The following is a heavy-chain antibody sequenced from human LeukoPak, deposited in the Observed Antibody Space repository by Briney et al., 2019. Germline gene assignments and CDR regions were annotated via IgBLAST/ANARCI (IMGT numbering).Heavy chain of an antibody. CDR1: GGSISNSNYY. D-gene: IGHD6-19*01. Sequence: SETLSLTCTVSGGSISNSNYYWGWIRQPPGKGLEWIGGAYYSGSTYYSPSLKSRVTISVDTSRNHFSLNLNSVTAADTAVYYCARHSSSAWYYYFDYWGQGSFVTVSS. J-gene: IGHJ4*02. CDR3: ARHSSSAWYYYFDY. CDR2: AYYSGST. V-gene: IGHV4-39*01.